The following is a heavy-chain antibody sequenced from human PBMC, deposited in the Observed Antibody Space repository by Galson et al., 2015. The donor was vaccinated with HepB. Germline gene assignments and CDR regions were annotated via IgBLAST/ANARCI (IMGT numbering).Heavy chain of an antibody. J-gene: IGHJ6*03. CDR3: ARDRIIDV. Sequence: SVKVSCKASGYTFTSYGIHLVRQAPGQGLEWMGWISPNNGDTNYAQKLQGRVTLTRDTSTSTAYMEVRSLRSDDTAVYYCARDRIIDVWGKGTTVTVSS. D-gene: IGHD2/OR15-2a*01. V-gene: IGHV1-18*01. CDR2: ISPNNGDT. CDR1: GYTFTSYG.